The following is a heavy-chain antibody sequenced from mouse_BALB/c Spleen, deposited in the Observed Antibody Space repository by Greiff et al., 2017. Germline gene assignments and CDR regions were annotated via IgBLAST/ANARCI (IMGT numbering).Heavy chain of an antibody. V-gene: IGHV1-4*02. CDR1: GYTFTSYT. D-gene: IGHD1-2*01. CDR3: ARLGLRPTMDY. Sequence: QVQLKQSAAELARPGASVKMSCKASGYTFTSYTMHWVKQRPGQGLEWIGYINPSSGYTEYNQKFKDKTTLTADKSSSTAYMQLSSLTSEDSAVYYCARLGLRPTMDYWGQGTSVTVSS. J-gene: IGHJ4*01. CDR2: INPSSGYT.